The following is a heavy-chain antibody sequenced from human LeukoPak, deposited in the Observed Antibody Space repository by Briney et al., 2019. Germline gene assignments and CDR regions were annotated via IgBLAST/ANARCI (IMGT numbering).Heavy chain of an antibody. CDR3: ARGRRSWIQLWLLSVAFDY. V-gene: IGHV4-34*01. Sequence: SETLSLTCAVYGGSFSGYYWGWIRQPPGKGLEWIGEINHSGSTDYNPSLKSRVTISVDTSKNQFSLKLSSVTAADTAVYYCARGRRSWIQLWLLSVAFDYWGQGTLVTVSS. CDR2: INHSGST. D-gene: IGHD5-18*01. J-gene: IGHJ4*02. CDR1: GGSFSGYY.